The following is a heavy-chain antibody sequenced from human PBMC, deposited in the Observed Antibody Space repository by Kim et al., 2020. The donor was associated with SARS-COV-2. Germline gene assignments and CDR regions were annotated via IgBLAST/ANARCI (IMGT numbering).Heavy chain of an antibody. CDR3: ARTTTTVTTADY. J-gene: IGHJ4*02. V-gene: IGHV4-39*01. D-gene: IGHD4-17*01. Sequence: YYSPSLKSRVTISVDTSKNQFSLKRSSVTAADTAVYYCARTTTTVTTADYWGQGTLVTVSS.